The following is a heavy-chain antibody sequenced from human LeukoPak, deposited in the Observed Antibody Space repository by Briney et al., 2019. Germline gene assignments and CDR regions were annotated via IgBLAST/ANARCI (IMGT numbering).Heavy chain of an antibody. D-gene: IGHD2-2*02. J-gene: IGHJ1*01. V-gene: IGHV1-69*01. CDR3: AREGEYCSSTSCYNYFQH. Sequence: SVKVSCKASGGTFSSYAISWVRQGPGQGLEWMGEIIPIFGTANYAQKFQGRVTLTAGEATGTAYMELSSLRSEDTAVYYCAREGEYCSSTSCYNYFQHWGQGTLVTVSS. CDR1: GGTFSSYA. CDR2: IIPIFGTA.